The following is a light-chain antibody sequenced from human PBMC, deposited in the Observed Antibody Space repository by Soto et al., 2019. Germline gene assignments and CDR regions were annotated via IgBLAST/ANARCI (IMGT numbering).Light chain of an antibody. CDR1: KNDIGVYDF. Sequence: QSVLTQPPSASGSPGQSVTISCTGTKNDIGVYDFVSWYQHHPGKAPRLIIYEVVQRPSGVPDRFPGSKSGNTASLTVSGLQAADEADYFCKSYAGSNTYVFGSGTRSPS. CDR3: KSYAGSNTYV. CDR2: EVV. J-gene: IGLJ1*01. V-gene: IGLV2-8*01.